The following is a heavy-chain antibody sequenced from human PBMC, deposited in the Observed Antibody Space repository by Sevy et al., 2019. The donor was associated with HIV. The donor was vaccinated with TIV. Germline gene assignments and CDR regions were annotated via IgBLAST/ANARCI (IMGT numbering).Heavy chain of an antibody. J-gene: IGHJ4*02. CDR1: GFTFSSYW. V-gene: IGHV3-7*01. CDR3: ARAPLLLWFGELLSDYFDY. D-gene: IGHD3-10*01. Sequence: GGSLRLSCAASGFTFSSYWMSWVRQAPGKGLEWVANIKQDGSEKYYVVSVKGRFTISRDNAKNSLYLQMNSLRAEDTAVYYCARAPLLLWFGELLSDYFDYWGQGTLVTVSS. CDR2: IKQDGSEK.